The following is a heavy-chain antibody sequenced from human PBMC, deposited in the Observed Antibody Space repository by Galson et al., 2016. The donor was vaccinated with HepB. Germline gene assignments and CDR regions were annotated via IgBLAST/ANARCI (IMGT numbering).Heavy chain of an antibody. CDR2: IYYIGTT. CDR1: GGSISVAGVY. V-gene: IGHV4-31*03. CDR3: SREGGPTWAFDS. Sequence: TLSLTCTVSGGSISVAGVYWSWIRQLPGKGPEWIGYIYYIGTTYYNPSLASRVTLSVDTSKNQFSPELNSVTPADTAVYFCSREGGPTWAFDSWGRGALVTVSS. D-gene: IGHD7-27*01. J-gene: IGHJ4*02.